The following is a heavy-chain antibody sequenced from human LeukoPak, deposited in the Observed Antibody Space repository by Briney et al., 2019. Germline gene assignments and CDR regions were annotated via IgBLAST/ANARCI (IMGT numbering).Heavy chain of an antibody. CDR2: INLDGSDK. J-gene: IGHJ4*02. Sequence: GGSLRLSCAASGFTFNNYWMTWVRQAPGKGLEWVGNINLDGSDKYYGDSVKGRFTISRDNAKNSLYLQINSLRAEDTAVYYCARDTRYFDYWGQGNMVTVSS. CDR1: GFTFNNYW. V-gene: IGHV3-7*01. CDR3: ARDTRYFDY.